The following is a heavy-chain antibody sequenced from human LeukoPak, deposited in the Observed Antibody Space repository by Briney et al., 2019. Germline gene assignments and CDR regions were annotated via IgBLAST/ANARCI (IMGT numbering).Heavy chain of an antibody. V-gene: IGHV3-11*01. CDR3: ARDVRITMVRGVTPPVLLY. J-gene: IGHJ4*02. D-gene: IGHD3-10*01. CDR1: GFTFSDYY. Sequence: GGSLRLSCAASGFTFSDYYMSWIRQAPGKGLEWVSYISSSGSTIYYADSVKGRFTISRDNAKNSLYLQMSSLRAEDTAVYYCARDVRITMVRGVTPPVLLYWGQGTLVTVSS. CDR2: ISSSGSTI.